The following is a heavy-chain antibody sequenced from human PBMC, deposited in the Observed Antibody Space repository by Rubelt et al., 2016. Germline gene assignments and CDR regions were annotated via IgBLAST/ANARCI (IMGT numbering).Heavy chain of an antibody. J-gene: IGHJ6*03. D-gene: IGHD2-8*01. Sequence: QVQLQESGPGLVKPSETLSLTCVVSGASVSSHYWSWIRQPPGRGLEWIAYNSYNWGPVYNPSLTGRGTLSLDTAKNQLSLKLNSVTAADTAVYYCARQNYHTNGPYYYYYMDVWGAGTTVSVSS. V-gene: IGHV4-59*02. CDR3: ARQNYHTNGPYYYYYMDV. CDR2: NSYNWGP. CDR1: GASVSSHY.